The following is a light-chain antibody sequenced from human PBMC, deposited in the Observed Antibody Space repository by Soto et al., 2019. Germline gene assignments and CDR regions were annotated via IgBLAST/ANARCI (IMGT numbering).Light chain of an antibody. CDR3: QQLSHWPFT. CDR1: QSVSNNY. J-gene: IGKJ3*01. Sequence: EIVLTQSPGTLSLSPGERATLSCRASQSVSNNYFVWYQQRPGQAPRLLLYRSSTRATGVPERFSGSASVSGTEFTLTISRLEPEDFAVYYCQQLSHWPFTFGPGTKVDIK. V-gene: IGKV3D-20*02. CDR2: RSS.